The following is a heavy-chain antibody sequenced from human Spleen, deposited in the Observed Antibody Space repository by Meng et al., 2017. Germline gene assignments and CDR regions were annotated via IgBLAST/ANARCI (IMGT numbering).Heavy chain of an antibody. Sequence: GESLKISCAASGFTLTYYNMNWVRQAPGKGLEWVSSISADSSYIYYADSVKGRFTISRDNAMHSLYLQMNSLRAEDTAIYYCARVGCRGGTCPSGRGWFGPWGQGTLVTVSS. CDR1: GFTLTYYN. D-gene: IGHD2-15*01. J-gene: IGHJ5*02. CDR2: ISADSSYI. V-gene: IGHV3-21*01. CDR3: ARVGCRGGTCPSGRGWFGP.